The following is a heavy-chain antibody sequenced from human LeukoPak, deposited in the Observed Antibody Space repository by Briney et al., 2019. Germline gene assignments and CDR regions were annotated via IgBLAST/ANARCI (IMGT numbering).Heavy chain of an antibody. CDR2: IYYSGST. D-gene: IGHD2-15*01. CDR3: ARDVVVSGAFDI. J-gene: IGHJ3*02. CDR1: GDSIRSYY. Sequence: SETLSLTCTVSGDSIRSYYWSWIRQPPGKGLEWIGYIYYSGSTNYNPSLKTRVTISVDTSKNQFSLKLNSVTAADTAVYYCARDVVVSGAFDIWGQGTMVTVSS. V-gene: IGHV4-59*01.